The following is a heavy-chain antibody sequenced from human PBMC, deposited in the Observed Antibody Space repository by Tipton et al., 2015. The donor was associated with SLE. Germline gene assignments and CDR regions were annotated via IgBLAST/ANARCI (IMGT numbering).Heavy chain of an antibody. CDR1: GFTFSSYA. J-gene: IGHJ4*02. D-gene: IGHD5-12*01. V-gene: IGHV3-33*01. CDR2: IWYDGSND. CDR3: VRVSRYSGYVPGH. Sequence: SLRLSCAASGFTFSSYAMHWVRQAPGKGLEWVAVIWYDGSNDHYVDSVKGRFTISRDNSKNALFLQMNSLRAEDTAVYYCVRVSRYSGYVPGHWGQGTLVTVSS.